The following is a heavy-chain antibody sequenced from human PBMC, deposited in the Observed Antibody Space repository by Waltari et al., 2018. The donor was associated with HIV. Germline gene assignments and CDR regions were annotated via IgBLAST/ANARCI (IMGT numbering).Heavy chain of an antibody. CDR3: ARGPSLRVFRGSRYFNSSLDV. D-gene: IGHD3-3*01. CDR1: GGSFSGFC. J-gene: IGHJ6*02. Sequence: QVQLQQWGAGLVKTSETLSLTCLVSGGSFSGFCWTWVRHPPGKGLEWIGEIDQSGATRFNPSLKRRIVISMDTSRSHFALKLSPVSPADTAVYYCARGPSLRVFRGSRYFNSSLDVWGQGTTVTVSS. CDR2: IDQSGAT. V-gene: IGHV4-34*01.